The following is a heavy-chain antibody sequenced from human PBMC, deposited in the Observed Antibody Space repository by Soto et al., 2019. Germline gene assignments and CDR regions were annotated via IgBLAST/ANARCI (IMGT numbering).Heavy chain of an antibody. CDR2: INPSGGST. V-gene: IGHV1-46*01. Sequence: ASVKVSCKASGYTFTSYYIHWVRQAPGQGLEWMGIINPSGGSTTYAQKFQGWVTMTRDTSISTAYMELSRLRSDDTAVYYCARSHCSSISCYVGSWDYWGQGTLVTVSS. J-gene: IGHJ4*02. CDR3: ARSHCSSISCYVGSWDY. D-gene: IGHD2-2*01. CDR1: GYTFTSYY.